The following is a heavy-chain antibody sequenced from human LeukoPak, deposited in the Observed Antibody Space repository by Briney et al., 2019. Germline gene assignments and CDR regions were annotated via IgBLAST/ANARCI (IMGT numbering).Heavy chain of an antibody. CDR1: GFTFSSYA. D-gene: IGHD2-8*01. J-gene: IGHJ6*02. CDR2: FSTSGGST. CDR3: AKGVEYGMDV. Sequence: PGGSLRLSCAASGFTFSSYAMSWVRQAPGKGLEWVSGFSTSGGSTYNADSVKGRFTISRDNSKNTLYLQMNSLRAEDTAVYYCAKGVEYGMDVWGQGTTVTVSS. V-gene: IGHV3-23*01.